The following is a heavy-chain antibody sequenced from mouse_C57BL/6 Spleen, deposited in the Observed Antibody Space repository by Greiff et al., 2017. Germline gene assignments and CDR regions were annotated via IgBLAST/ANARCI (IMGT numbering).Heavy chain of an antibody. J-gene: IGHJ2*01. CDR1: GYTFTSYW. Sequence: QVQLQQPGAELVMPGASVKLSCKASGYTFTSYWMHWVKQRPGQGLEWIGEIDPSDSYTNYNQKFKGKSTLTVDKSSSTAYMQLSGLTSEDSAVYYCARWDLYYFDYWGQGTTLTVSS. CDR2: IDPSDSYT. D-gene: IGHD4-1*01. CDR3: ARWDLYYFDY. V-gene: IGHV1-69*01.